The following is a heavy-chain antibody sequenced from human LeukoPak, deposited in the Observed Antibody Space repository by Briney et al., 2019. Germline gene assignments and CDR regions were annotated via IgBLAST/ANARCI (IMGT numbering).Heavy chain of an antibody. J-gene: IGHJ4*02. Sequence: KPSETLSLTCAVYGGSFSGYYWSWIRQPPGKGLEWIGEINHSGSTNHNPSLKSRVTISVDTSKNQFSLKLSSVTAADTAVYYCARGSRSDFWSGYYTRVLGYFDYWGQGTLVTVSS. CDR1: GGSFSGYY. V-gene: IGHV4-34*01. CDR3: ARGSRSDFWSGYYTRVLGYFDY. CDR2: INHSGST. D-gene: IGHD3-3*01.